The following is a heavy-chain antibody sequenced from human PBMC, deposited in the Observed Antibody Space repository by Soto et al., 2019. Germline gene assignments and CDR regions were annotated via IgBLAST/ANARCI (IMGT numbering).Heavy chain of an antibody. V-gene: IGHV1-69*12. Sequence: QVQLVQSGAEVKKPGSSVKVSCKASGGTFSSYAISWVRQAPGQGLEWMGGIIPIFGTANYAQKFQGRVTITADESTSTAYMKLSSLRSEDPALYYCARGHIAAAGSEGDHYYYYGMDVWGQGTTVTVSS. CDR2: IIPIFGTA. J-gene: IGHJ6*02. D-gene: IGHD6-13*01. CDR3: ARGHIAAAGSEGDHYYYYGMDV. CDR1: GGTFSSYA.